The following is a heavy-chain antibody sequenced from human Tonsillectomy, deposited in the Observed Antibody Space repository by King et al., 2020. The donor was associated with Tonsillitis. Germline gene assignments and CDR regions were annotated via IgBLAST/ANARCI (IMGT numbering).Heavy chain of an antibody. V-gene: IGHV4-30-4*01. Sequence: VQLQESGPGLVKPSQTLSLTCTVSGGSISSGDYYWSWIRQPPGKGLEWIGYIYYSGSTYYNPSLKSRVTISVDTSKNQFSLKLSSVTAADTAVYYCTRGSGYYYGDFDYWGQGTLVTVSS. CDR1: GGSISSGDYY. CDR2: IYYSGST. J-gene: IGHJ4*02. D-gene: IGHD3-22*01. CDR3: TRGSGYYYGDFDY.